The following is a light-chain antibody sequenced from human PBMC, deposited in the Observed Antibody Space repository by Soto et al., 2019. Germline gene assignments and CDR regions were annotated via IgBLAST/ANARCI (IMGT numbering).Light chain of an antibody. CDR1: QSISSW. CDR2: KAA. J-gene: IGKJ1*01. Sequence: DIQMTQSPSTLSASVGDRVTITCRASQSISSWLAWYQQKPGKAPKLLIYKAASLESGVPSRFSGSVSRTEFTLTISSLQPDDFATYSCLQYNSYPWTFGQGTKVEIK. CDR3: LQYNSYPWT. V-gene: IGKV1-5*03.